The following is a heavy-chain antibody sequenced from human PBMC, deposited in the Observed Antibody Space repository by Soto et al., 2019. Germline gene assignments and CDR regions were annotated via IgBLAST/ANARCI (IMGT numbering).Heavy chain of an antibody. CDR2: IIPIFGTA. CDR1: GGTFSSYA. Sequence: SVKVSCKASGGTFSSYAISWVRQAPGQGLEWMGGIIPIFGTANHAQKFQGRVTITADESTSTAYMELSSLRSEDTAVYYCARGFFPFMIVVAPPAFDYYYNGMDVWGQGTTVTVSS. V-gene: IGHV1-69*13. J-gene: IGHJ6*02. CDR3: ARGFFPFMIVVAPPAFDYYYNGMDV. D-gene: IGHD3-22*01.